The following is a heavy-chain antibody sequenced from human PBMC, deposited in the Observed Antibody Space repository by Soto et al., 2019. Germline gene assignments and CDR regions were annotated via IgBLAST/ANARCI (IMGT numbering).Heavy chain of an antibody. V-gene: IGHV4-34*01. CDR1: GGSFSGYY. CDR3: ARVCDYYDSNNWFDP. D-gene: IGHD3-22*01. CDR2: INHSGST. Sequence: PSETLSLTCAVYGGSFSGYYWSWIRQPPGKGLEWIGEINHSGSTNYNPSLKSRVTISVDTSKNQLSLKLSSVTAADTAVYYCARVCDYYDSNNWFDPLGQGTLVTVSS. J-gene: IGHJ5*02.